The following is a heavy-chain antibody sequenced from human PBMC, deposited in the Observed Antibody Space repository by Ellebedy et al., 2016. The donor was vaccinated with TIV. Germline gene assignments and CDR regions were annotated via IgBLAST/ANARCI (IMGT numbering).Heavy chain of an antibody. J-gene: IGHJ5*02. V-gene: IGHV3-7*01. CDR2: IYQDGSEK. CDR3: ARRGSYGDYAVQVNSWFDR. Sequence: GESLKISCAASGFSFRSYWMSWVRQAPGKGLEWVANIYQDGSEKYYVDSVEGRFTISRDNAKNELYLQMKSLRVEDTAVYYCARRGSYGDYAVQVNSWFDRWGQGTLVTVSS. D-gene: IGHD4-17*01. CDR1: GFSFRSYW.